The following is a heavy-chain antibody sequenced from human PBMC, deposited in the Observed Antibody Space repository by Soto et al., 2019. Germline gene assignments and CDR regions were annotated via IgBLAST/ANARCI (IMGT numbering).Heavy chain of an antibody. CDR1: GYTFTSYA. J-gene: IGHJ3*02. V-gene: IGHV1-3*01. CDR2: INAGNGNT. D-gene: IGHD6-13*01. Sequence: SVNVSCKDSGYTFTSYAMHWVRQAPVQRLELMGWINAGNGNTKYSQKFQGRVTITRDTSASTAYMELSSLRSEDTAVYYCARDPGEQQLRNAFDIWGQGTMVTVSS. CDR3: ARDPGEQQLRNAFDI.